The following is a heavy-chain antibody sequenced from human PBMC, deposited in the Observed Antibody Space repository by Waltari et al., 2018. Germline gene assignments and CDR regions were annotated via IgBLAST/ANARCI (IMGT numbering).Heavy chain of an antibody. CDR1: GYIFINYF. V-gene: IGHV1-2*06. Sequence: QVQLVQSGAEVKKPGASVTVSCKASGYIFINYFIHGVRQAPGQGLEWVGRINCRNGGTDYAQKFQGRVTLTRDTSISTAYMELSGLTLDDTAIYYCTVIAGDFDIWGPGTMVTASS. CDR2: INCRNGGT. J-gene: IGHJ3*02. D-gene: IGHD2-21*01. CDR3: TVIAGDFDI.